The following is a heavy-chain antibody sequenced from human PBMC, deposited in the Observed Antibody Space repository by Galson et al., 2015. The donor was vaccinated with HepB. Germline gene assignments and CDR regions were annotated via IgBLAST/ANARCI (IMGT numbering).Heavy chain of an antibody. D-gene: IGHD4-11*01. CDR1: GGTFSSYA. CDR3: ARSPGASNYFDY. J-gene: IGHJ4*02. CDR2: IIPIFGIT. Sequence: KVSCKASGGTFSSYAISWVRQAPGQGLEWMGGIIPIFGITNYAQKFQGRVTITADESTSTAYMELSSLRSEDTAVYYCARSPGASNYFDYWGQGILVTVSS. V-gene: IGHV1-69*01.